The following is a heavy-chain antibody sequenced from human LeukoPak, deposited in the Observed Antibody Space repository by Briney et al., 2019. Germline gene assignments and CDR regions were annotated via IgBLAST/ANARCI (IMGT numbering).Heavy chain of an antibody. J-gene: IGHJ4*02. V-gene: IGHV3-30-3*01. CDR1: GFTFSSYA. CDR3: ARAREFDY. CDR2: ISCDGSNK. Sequence: PGRSLRLSCAASGFTFSSYAMHWVRQAPGKGLEWVAAISCDGSNKYYADSVKGRFTISRDNSKNTLYLQMNSLRAEDTAVYYCARAREFDYWGQGTLVTVST.